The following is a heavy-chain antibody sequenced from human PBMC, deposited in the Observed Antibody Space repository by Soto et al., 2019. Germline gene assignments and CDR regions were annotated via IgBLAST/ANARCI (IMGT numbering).Heavy chain of an antibody. CDR3: ARQGKYDYVWGSYRYTGSYFDY. CDR1: GGSFSGYY. V-gene: IGHV4-34*01. D-gene: IGHD3-16*02. J-gene: IGHJ4*02. CDR2: INYSGST. Sequence: SETLSLTCAVYGGSFSGYYLSWIRQPPGKGLEWIGGINYSGSTNYNPSLKSRVTISVDTSKNQFSLKLSSVTAADTAVYYCARQGKYDYVWGSYRYTGSYFDYWGQGTLVTVSS.